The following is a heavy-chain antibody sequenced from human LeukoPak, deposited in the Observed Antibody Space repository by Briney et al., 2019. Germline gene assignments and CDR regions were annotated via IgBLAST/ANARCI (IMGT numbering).Heavy chain of an antibody. Sequence: GGSLRLSCAASGFKFSGSAIHWVRQASGKGLQWVGRRSRGNNYATTYIPAVKGRFTLSRDGSKNTAYLLMNSLKTEDTAVYFCTRHVWDTGRDNWGRGTQVTVAS. CDR3: TRHVWDTGRDN. V-gene: IGHV3-73*01. CDR2: RSRGNNYAT. D-gene: IGHD1-26*01. J-gene: IGHJ4*02. CDR1: GFKFSGSA.